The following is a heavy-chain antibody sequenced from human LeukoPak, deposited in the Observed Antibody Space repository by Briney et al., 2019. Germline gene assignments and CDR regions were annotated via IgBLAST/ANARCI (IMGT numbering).Heavy chain of an antibody. CDR2: ICWNSGCI. CDR3: ARLKLLWSNYFDY. Sequence: PGRSLRLSCAASGFTFDDYAMHWVRQAPGKGLEWVSGICWNSGCIGYAGSVKGRFTISRDNAKNSLFLQMNSLRAEDTAVYYCARLKLLWSNYFDYWGQGTLVTVSS. J-gene: IGHJ4*02. CDR1: GFTFDDYA. D-gene: IGHD2-2*01. V-gene: IGHV3-9*01.